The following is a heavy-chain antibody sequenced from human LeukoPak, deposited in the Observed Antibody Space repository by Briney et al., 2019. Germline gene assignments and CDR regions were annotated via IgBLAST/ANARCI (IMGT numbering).Heavy chain of an antibody. V-gene: IGHV4-59*08. CDR3: ARHTGYGNGMDV. CDR2: ISYSGST. Sequence: SETLSLTCTVSGGSISNYYWSWIRQPPGKGLEWIGYISYSGSTNYNPSLKSRVTISVDTSKNQFSLKLSSVTAADTAVYYCARHTGYGNGMDVWGQGTTVTVSS. CDR1: GGSISNYY. D-gene: IGHD3-9*01. J-gene: IGHJ6*02.